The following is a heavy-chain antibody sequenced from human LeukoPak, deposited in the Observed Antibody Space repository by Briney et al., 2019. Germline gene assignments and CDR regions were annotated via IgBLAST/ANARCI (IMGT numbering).Heavy chain of an antibody. D-gene: IGHD3-10*01. CDR2: IHHSGSA. CDR1: GGSISGYY. J-gene: IGHJ4*02. Sequence: SETLSLTCAVYGGSISGYYWSWIRQPPGKGLEWIAEIHHSGSANYNPSLKSRVTISIDTSKNQFSLKLSSVTAADTAVYYCARSDYGSGNYYWSLDYWGQGTLVTVSS. CDR3: ARSDYGSGNYYWSLDY. V-gene: IGHV4-34*01.